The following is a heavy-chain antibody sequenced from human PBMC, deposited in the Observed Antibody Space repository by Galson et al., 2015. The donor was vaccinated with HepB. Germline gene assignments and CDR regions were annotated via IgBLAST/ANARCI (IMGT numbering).Heavy chain of an antibody. CDR1: GYTFTSYG. D-gene: IGHD2-15*01. V-gene: IGHV1-18*04. CDR3: ASRGGLRYCSGGSCYHYYYGMDV. CDR2: ISAYNGNT. Sequence: SVKVSCKASGYTFTSYGISWVRQAPGQGLEWMGWISAYNGNTNYAQKLQGRVTMTTDTSTSTAYMELRSLRSDDTAVYYCASRGGLRYCSGGSCYHYYYGMDVWGQGTTVTVSS. J-gene: IGHJ6*02.